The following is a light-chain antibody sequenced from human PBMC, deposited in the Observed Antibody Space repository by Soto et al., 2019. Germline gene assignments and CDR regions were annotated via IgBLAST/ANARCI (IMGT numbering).Light chain of an antibody. CDR3: QQFGSSPRYT. J-gene: IGKJ2*01. V-gene: IGKV3-20*01. CDR2: GAS. CDR1: QSVSSSY. Sequence: EIVLTQSPGTLSLSPGERATLSCRASQSVSSSYLAWYQQQPGQAPRLLISGASTRATGIPDRFTGSGSGTDFTLTISRLEPEDFAVYYCQQFGSSPRYTFGQGTKLEIK.